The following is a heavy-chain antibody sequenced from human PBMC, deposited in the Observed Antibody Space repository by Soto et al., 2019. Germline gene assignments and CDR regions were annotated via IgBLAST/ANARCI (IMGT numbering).Heavy chain of an antibody. CDR3: ASDTMIFDNWFDP. CDR2: INPSGGST. D-gene: IGHD3-22*01. Sequence: QVQLVQSGAEVKKPGASVKVSCKASGYTFTRYYMHWVRQSPGHGLEWMGIINPSGGSTSYAQKFQGRVTMTRETSTSTVYMELSSLREEDTAVYYCASDTMIFDNWFDPWGQGTLVTVSS. CDR1: GYTFTRYY. V-gene: IGHV1-46*03. J-gene: IGHJ5*02.